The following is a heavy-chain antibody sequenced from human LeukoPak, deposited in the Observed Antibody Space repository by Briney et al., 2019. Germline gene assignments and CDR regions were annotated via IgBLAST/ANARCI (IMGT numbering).Heavy chain of an antibody. J-gene: IGHJ6*02. V-gene: IGHV3-23*01. D-gene: IGHD6-25*01. Sequence: PGGSLRLSCAASGFTFSSYGMHWVRQAPGKGLEWVSGLSGSGGTTYYADSVKGRFTISRDNSRNTLYLQMNSLRADDTAVYYCAKRISGSVWFYYGLDVWGQGTTVTVSS. CDR3: AKRISGSVWFYYGLDV. CDR1: GFTFSSYG. CDR2: LSGSGGTT.